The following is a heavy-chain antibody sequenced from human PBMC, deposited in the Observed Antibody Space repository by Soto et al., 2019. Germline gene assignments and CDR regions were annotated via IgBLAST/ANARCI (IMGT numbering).Heavy chain of an antibody. CDR1: GDSVSSNSAA. J-gene: IGHJ6*02. V-gene: IGHV6-1*01. D-gene: IGHD3-3*01. Sequence: LSLTCAISGDSVSSNSAAWNWIRQSPSRGLEWLGRTYYRSKWYNDYAVSVKSRITINPDTSKNQFSLQLNSVTPEDTAVYYCAREGANYDFWKPYYYGMDVWGQGPTVTVSS. CDR3: AREGANYDFWKPYYYGMDV. CDR2: TYYRSKWYN.